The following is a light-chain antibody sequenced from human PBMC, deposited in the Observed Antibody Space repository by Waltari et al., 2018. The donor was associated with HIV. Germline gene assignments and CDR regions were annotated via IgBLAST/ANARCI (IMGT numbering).Light chain of an antibody. CDR1: SNNIGIYT. J-gene: IGLJ3*02. CDR3: STWDNSLSGWV. Sequence: QSALTQEASVSGTVGQTVTLSCSGNSNNIGIYTVAWYQQISHVTPKTVMFGNSPPSGIPARFSASQSGTSASLTISGLQPEDEAHYYCSTWDNSLSGWVLGGGTTLTVL. V-gene: IGLV1-44*01. CDR2: GNS.